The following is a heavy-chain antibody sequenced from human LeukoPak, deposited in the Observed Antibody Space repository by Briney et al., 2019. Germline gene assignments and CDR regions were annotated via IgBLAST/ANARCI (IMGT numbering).Heavy chain of an antibody. CDR2: ISHLGNEI. Sequence: PGGSLRLSCAVSGFTFPDYYMTWIRQAPGKGLEWVSYISHLGNEIYYADSVKGRFTISRDNARNSLFLQMNSLRVEDTAVYYCAVDRCSAENCYSSRIDYWGQGTLVAVSS. CDR3: AVDRCSAENCYSSRIDY. V-gene: IGHV3-11*01. D-gene: IGHD2-15*01. CDR1: GFTFPDYY. J-gene: IGHJ4*02.